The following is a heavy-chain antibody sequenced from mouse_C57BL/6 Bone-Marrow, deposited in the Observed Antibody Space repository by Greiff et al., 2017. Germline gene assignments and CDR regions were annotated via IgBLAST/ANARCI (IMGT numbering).Heavy chain of an antibody. CDR1: GYTFTSYG. J-gene: IGHJ2*01. D-gene: IGHD1-1*01. Sequence: QVQLQQSGAELARPGASVKLSCKASGYTFTSYGIRWVKQRTGQGLEWIGEIYPRSGNTYYNEKFKGKDTLTADKSSSTAYMELRSLTSDDSAVYFCARSEFYGCSYRYWGQGTTLTVSS. CDR2: IYPRSGNT. CDR3: ARSEFYGCSYRY. V-gene: IGHV1-81*01.